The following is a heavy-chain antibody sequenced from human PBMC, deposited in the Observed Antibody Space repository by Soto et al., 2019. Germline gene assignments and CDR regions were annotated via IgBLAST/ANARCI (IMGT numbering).Heavy chain of an antibody. D-gene: IGHD6-13*01. CDR3: ARSLAAAGIDAFDI. V-gene: IGHV3-21*01. J-gene: IGHJ3*02. Sequence: EVQLVESGGGLVKPGGSLRLSCPASGFTFSSYSMNWARQAPGKGLGWVSSISSSSSYIYYADSVKGRFTISRDNAKNSLYLQMNSLRAEDTAVYYCARSLAAAGIDAFDIWGQGTMVTVSS. CDR1: GFTFSSYS. CDR2: ISSSSSYI.